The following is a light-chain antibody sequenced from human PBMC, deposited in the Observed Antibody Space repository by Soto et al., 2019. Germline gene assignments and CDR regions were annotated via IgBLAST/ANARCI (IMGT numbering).Light chain of an antibody. J-gene: IGLJ1*01. CDR2: EVT. CDR3: ASYAGSNKV. V-gene: IGLV2-8*01. Sequence: QSALTQPPSASGSPGQSVTISCTGTSSDVGGYNYVSWYQHHPGKAPKLMIYEVTKRPSGVPDRFSGSKSGNTASLTVSGLLAEDEADYYCASYAGSNKVFGTGTKLTV. CDR1: SSDVGGYNY.